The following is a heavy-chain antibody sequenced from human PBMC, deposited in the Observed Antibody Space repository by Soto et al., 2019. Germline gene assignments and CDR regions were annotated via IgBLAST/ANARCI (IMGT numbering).Heavy chain of an antibody. V-gene: IGHV3-30*09. CDR1: GFTFSRHA. CDR3: ARHLASTVTTSDWFDP. Sequence: QPGGSLRLSCAASGFTFSRHAMHWVRQAPGKGLEWVAIISYDGSTTYHADSVKGRFAISRDNSKNTLYLQMNSLRTDDTAVYFCARHLASTVTTSDWFDPWGQGTLVTVSS. D-gene: IGHD4-4*01. J-gene: IGHJ5*02. CDR2: ISYDGSTT.